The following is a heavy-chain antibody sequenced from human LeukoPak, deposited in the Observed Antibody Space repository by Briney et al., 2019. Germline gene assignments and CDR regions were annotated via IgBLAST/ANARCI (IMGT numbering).Heavy chain of an antibody. J-gene: IGHJ4*02. CDR3: ATETNGRHYDY. Sequence: GGSLRLSCTASGLTFSTSGFNWVRQAPGKGLEWVASIGPTGSDGYHADSIKGRFTISRDNANNFPYLQMNSLRAEDTAVYYCATETNGRHYDYWGQGTLLTVSS. D-gene: IGHD1-14*01. CDR2: IGPTGSDG. V-gene: IGHV3-21*06. CDR1: GLTFSTSG.